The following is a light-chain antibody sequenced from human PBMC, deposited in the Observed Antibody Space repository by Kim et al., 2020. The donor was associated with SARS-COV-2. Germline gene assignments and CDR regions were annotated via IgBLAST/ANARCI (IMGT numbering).Light chain of an antibody. CDR3: ATWDDSLSGWV. J-gene: IGLJ3*02. V-gene: IGLV1-47*01. Sequence: ELTQPPSASGTPGQRVTISCSGSRSNIGSNYVYWYQQLPGTAPKLLIYKNNQRPSGVPDRFSGSKSGTSASLAISGLRSEDDSDYYCATWDDSLSGWVFGGGTQLTVL. CDR2: KNN. CDR1: RSNIGSNY.